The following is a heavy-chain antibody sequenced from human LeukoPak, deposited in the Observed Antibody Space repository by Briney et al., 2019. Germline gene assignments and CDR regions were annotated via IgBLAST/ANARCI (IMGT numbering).Heavy chain of an antibody. CDR2: ISAYNGNT. Sequence: RASVKVSCKASGYTFTSYGISWVRQAPGQGLEWMGWISAYNGNTNYAQKLQGRVTMTTDTSTCTAYMELRSLRSDDTAVYYCARAYDILTGRADFDYWGQGTLVTISS. V-gene: IGHV1-18*01. D-gene: IGHD3-9*01. CDR3: ARAYDILTGRADFDY. J-gene: IGHJ4*02. CDR1: GYTFTSYG.